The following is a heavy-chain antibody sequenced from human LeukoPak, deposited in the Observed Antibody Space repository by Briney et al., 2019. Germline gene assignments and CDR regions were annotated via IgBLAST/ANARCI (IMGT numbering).Heavy chain of an antibody. J-gene: IGHJ4*02. CDR3: VRGGGTYVN. Sequence: PGGSLRLSCAASGFTFSNYGMHWVRQAPGKGLEWVAFIRYDGSNKYYADSVKGRFTISRDNAKNSLYLQMDSLRAEDTAVYYCVRGGGTYVNWGQGTPVTVSS. V-gene: IGHV3-30*02. CDR1: GFTFSNYG. D-gene: IGHD1-26*01. CDR2: IRYDGSNK.